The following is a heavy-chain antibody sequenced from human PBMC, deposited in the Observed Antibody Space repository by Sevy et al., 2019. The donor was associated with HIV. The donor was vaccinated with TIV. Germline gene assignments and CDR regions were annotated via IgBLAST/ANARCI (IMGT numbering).Heavy chain of an antibody. Sequence: GGSLRLSCTVSGFIFSNFAMHWVRQAPGKGLEWVSAISGSGGSTYYADSVKGRFTISRDNSKNTLYLQMNSLRAEDTAVYYCAKDWVSVPYGMDVWGQGTTVTVSS. V-gene: IGHV3-23*01. J-gene: IGHJ6*02. CDR3: AKDWVSVPYGMDV. CDR2: ISGSGGST. D-gene: IGHD6-13*01. CDR1: GFIFSNFA.